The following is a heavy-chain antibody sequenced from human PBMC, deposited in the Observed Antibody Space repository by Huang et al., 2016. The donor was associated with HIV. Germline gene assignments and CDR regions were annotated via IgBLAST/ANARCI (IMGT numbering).Heavy chain of an antibody. CDR3: AKVGILQWFGQLTPEHYNYYYMDV. CDR2: ISDDGKNK. J-gene: IGHJ6*03. V-gene: IGHV3-30*18. CDR1: GFSFSTYG. Sequence: QVQLVESGGGVVQPGRSLRLPCEASGFSFSTYGMHWVRQAPGKGLVWGAVISDDGKNKKLGDPVKGRFAVARDNPKNTLYLQMNSLKPDDTAVYYCAKVGILQWFGQLTPEHYNYYYMDVWGKGTTVTVSS. D-gene: IGHD3-10*01.